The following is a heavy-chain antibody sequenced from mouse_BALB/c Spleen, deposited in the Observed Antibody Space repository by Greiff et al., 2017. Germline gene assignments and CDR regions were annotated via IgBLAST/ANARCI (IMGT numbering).Heavy chain of an antibody. V-gene: IGHV5-9-4*01. J-gene: IGHJ4*01. CDR3: ARVSRASYYYAMDY. CDR1: GFTFSSYA. Sequence: DVMLVESGGGLVKPGGSLKLSCAASGFTFSSYAMSWVRQSPEKRLEWVAEISSGGSYTYYPDTVTGRFTISRDNAKNTLYLEMSSLRSEDTAMYYCARVSRASYYYAMDYWGQGTSVTVSS. D-gene: IGHD3-1*01. CDR2: ISSGGSYT.